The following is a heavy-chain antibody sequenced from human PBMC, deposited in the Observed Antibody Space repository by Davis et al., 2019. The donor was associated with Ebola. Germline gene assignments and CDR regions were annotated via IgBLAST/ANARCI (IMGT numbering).Heavy chain of an antibody. CDR1: GFTFSSYR. CDR2: IWYDGSNK. J-gene: IGHJ4*02. Sequence: GGSLRLSCAASGFTFSSYRMHWVRQAPGKGLEWVAVIWYDGSNKYYADSVKGRFTISRDNSKNTLCLQMKSLRAEDTAVYYCARVGWLREGGLFDYWGQGTLVTVSS. V-gene: IGHV3-33*01. CDR3: ARVGWLREGGLFDY. D-gene: IGHD5-12*01.